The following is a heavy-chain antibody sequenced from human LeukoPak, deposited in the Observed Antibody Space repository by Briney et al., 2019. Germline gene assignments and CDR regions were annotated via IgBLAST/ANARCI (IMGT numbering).Heavy chain of an antibody. CDR2: IRFEGSSK. D-gene: IGHD4-17*01. CDR3: AKDGDYATAGTFDY. J-gene: IGHJ4*02. Sequence: GGSLRLSCAASGFTFSSYGMHWVRQAPGTGLEWVAFIRFEGSSKYYADSVKGRFTISRDNSKNTLYLQMNSLRAEDTAVYYCAKDGDYATAGTFDYWGQGTLVTVSS. V-gene: IGHV3-30*02. CDR1: GFTFSSYG.